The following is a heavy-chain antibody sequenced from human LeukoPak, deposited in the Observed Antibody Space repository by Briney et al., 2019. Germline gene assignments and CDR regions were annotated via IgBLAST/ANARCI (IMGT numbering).Heavy chain of an antibody. CDR1: GGSISSYY. J-gene: IGHJ6*02. Sequence: PSETLSLTCTVSGGSISSYYWSWIRQPPGKGLEWIGYIYYSGSTNYNPSLKSRVTISVDTSKNQFSLKLSSVTAADTAVYYCARGNYGDYPGSYYYYYYGMDVWGQGTTVTVSS. CDR2: IYYSGST. CDR3: ARGNYGDYPGSYYYYYYGMDV. V-gene: IGHV4-59*08. D-gene: IGHD4-17*01.